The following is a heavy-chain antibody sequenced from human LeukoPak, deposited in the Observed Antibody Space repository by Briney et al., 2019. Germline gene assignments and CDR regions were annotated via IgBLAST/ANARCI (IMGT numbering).Heavy chain of an antibody. D-gene: IGHD2-2*02. CDR1: GFTFSSYS. CDR3: ASYFRCSGATCYTNY. CDR2: ISISGTTI. Sequence: GGSLRLSCEASGFTFSSYSMNWVRQAPGKGLEWISFISISGTTISYAESVKGRFTISRDNAKNLLYLQMSSLGAEDTAVYYCASYFRCSGATCYTNYWGQGTLVTVSS. V-gene: IGHV3-48*01. J-gene: IGHJ4*02.